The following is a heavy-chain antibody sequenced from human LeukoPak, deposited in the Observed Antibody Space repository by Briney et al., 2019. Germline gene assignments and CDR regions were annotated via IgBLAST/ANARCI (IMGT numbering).Heavy chain of an antibody. CDR3: AKAGGYSYGYYFDY. CDR1: GXXXXXXA. Sequence: GGSLRLSCAAXGXXXXXXAXXXXXXAXGXXLXXVXXITIXVGSTYYADSVKGRFTISRDNSKNTLYLQMNSLRAEDTAVYYCAKAGGYSYGYYFDYWGQGTLVTVSS. J-gene: IGHJ4*02. CDR2: ITIXVGST. D-gene: IGHD5-18*01. V-gene: IGHV3-23*01.